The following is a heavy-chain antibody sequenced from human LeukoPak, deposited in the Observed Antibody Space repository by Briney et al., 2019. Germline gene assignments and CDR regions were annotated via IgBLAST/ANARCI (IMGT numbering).Heavy chain of an antibody. CDR1: GGSFSGYY. J-gene: IGHJ4*02. Sequence: SETLSLTCAVYGGSFSGYYWSWIRQPPGKGLEWIGEINHSGSTNYNPSLKSRVTISVDTSKNQFSLKLSSVTAADTAVYYCAGHKHCSSRSCYQSYWGQGTLVTVSS. D-gene: IGHD2-2*01. CDR3: AGHKHCSSRSCYQSY. V-gene: IGHV4-34*01. CDR2: INHSGST.